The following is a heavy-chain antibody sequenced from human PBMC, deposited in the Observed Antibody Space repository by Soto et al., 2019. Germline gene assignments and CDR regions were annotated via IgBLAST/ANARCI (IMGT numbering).Heavy chain of an antibody. D-gene: IGHD4-17*01. CDR2: IWYDGSNK. CDR1: GFTFSSYG. Sequence: QVQLVESGGGVVQPGRSLRLSCAASGFTFSSYGMHWVRQAPGKGLEWVAVIWYDGSNKYYADSVKGRFTISRDNSKNTLYLKMNSLRAEDTAVYYCAREGKTTLNDIPGYYYGMDVWGQGTTVTVSS. CDR3: AREGKTTLNDIPGYYYGMDV. V-gene: IGHV3-33*01. J-gene: IGHJ6*02.